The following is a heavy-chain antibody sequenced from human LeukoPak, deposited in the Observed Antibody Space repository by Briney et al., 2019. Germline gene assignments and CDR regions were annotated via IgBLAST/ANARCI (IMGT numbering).Heavy chain of an antibody. D-gene: IGHD6-19*01. Sequence: GGSLRLSCAASGFTFSSYGMHWVRQAPGKGLEWVAVISYDGSNKYYADSVKGRFTISRDNSKNTLYLQVNSLRAEDTAVYYCAKDSSLQWLGTFDYWGQGTLVTVSS. CDR2: ISYDGSNK. CDR1: GFTFSSYG. V-gene: IGHV3-30*18. J-gene: IGHJ4*02. CDR3: AKDSSLQWLGTFDY.